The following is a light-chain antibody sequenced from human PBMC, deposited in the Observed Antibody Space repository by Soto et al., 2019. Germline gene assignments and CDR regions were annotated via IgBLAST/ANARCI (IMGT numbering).Light chain of an antibody. CDR3: QVWDTTTDQYI. CDR1: GVGGKS. CDR2: DAR. Sequence: YELPQTPSVSVAPGQTATISCWGDGVGGKSVQWYQQKPGQAPVLVLYDARDRPSGIPERFSGSNSGNTATLTISWVEAGDEADFYCQVWDTTTDQYIFGSGTKGTVL. V-gene: IGLV3-21*01. J-gene: IGLJ1*01.